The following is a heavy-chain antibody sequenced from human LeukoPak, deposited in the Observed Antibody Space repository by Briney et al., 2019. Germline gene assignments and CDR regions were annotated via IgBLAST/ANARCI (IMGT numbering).Heavy chain of an antibody. CDR2: IKQDGSEK. CDR1: GFTFSGYW. Sequence: GGSLRLSCAASGFTFSGYWMSWVRQAPGKGLEWVATIKQDGSEKTYVDSVEGRFASSRDNAKSSLFLQMDSLRAEDTAVYYCARFGMDAAIDYWGQGTLVTVSS. J-gene: IGHJ4*02. D-gene: IGHD2-15*01. CDR3: ARFGMDAAIDY. V-gene: IGHV3-7*01.